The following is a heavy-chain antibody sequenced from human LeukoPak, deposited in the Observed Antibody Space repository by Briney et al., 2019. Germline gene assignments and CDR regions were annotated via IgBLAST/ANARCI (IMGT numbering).Heavy chain of an antibody. V-gene: IGHV4-59*11. J-gene: IGHJ4*02. CDR3: ARSSGWYIDY. Sequence: SETLSLTCTVSGGSISSHYWSWIRQPPGRGLEWIAYIYYSGSTNYNPSLKSRVTISVDTSKNQFSLKLSSVTAADTAVYYCARSSGWYIDYWGQGTLVTVSS. CDR2: IYYSGST. D-gene: IGHD6-19*01. CDR1: GGSISSHY.